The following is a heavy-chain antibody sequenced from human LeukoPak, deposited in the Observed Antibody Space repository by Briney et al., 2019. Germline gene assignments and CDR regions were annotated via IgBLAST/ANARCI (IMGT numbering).Heavy chain of an antibody. CDR2: IYYGGST. J-gene: IGHJ4*02. Sequence: PSETLSLTCTVPGGSISGSSYYWGWIRQPPGKGLEWIGNIYYGGSTYYNPSLKSRVSISVDTSNNQFSLKVSSVTAADTAVYYCASADGYKIDYWGQGTLVTVSS. D-gene: IGHD5-24*01. CDR3: ASADGYKIDY. CDR1: GGSISGSSYY. V-gene: IGHV4-39*01.